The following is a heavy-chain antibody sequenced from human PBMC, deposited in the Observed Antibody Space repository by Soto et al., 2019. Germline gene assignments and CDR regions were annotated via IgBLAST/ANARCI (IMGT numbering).Heavy chain of an antibody. CDR1: GFTFSSYA. CDR2: ISYDGSNK. D-gene: IGHD3-10*01. CDR3: ARDSMSGTPITMDTFFKGPFPPVAPYYYYGMDV. V-gene: IGHV3-30-3*01. Sequence: QVQLVESGGGVVQPGRSLRLSCAASGFTFSSYAMHWVRQAPGKGLEWVAVISYDGSNKYYADSVKGRFTISRDNSKNTLYLQTNSRRAEYTAVYYCARDSMSGTPITMDTFFKGPFPPVAPYYYYGMDVWGQGTTVTVSS. J-gene: IGHJ6*02.